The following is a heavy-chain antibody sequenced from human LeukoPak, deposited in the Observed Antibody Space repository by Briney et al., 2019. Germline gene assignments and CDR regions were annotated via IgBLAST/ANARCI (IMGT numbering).Heavy chain of an antibody. CDR3: ARASRDGYNFN. Sequence: GSSVKVSCKASGGTFSSYAISWVRQAPGQGLEWTGRIIPILGIANYAQKLQGRVTITADKSTSTAYMELSSLRSEDTAVYYCARASRDGYNFNWGQGTLVTVSS. V-gene: IGHV1-69*04. D-gene: IGHD5-24*01. CDR2: IIPILGIA. CDR1: GGTFSSYA. J-gene: IGHJ4*02.